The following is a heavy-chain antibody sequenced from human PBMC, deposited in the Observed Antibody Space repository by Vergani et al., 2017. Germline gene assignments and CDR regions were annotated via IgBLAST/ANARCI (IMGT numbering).Heavy chain of an antibody. Sequence: QVQLVESGGGVVQPGRSLRLSCTSSGFTFSTYAMHWVRQAPGKGLEWVAIIYYDASKKYYADSVKGRFTISRDNSRNTLDLLMSSLRAEDTAIYYCVREGSYCGSTTYRNPSYVYYYHMDVWGEGTTVTVSS. V-gene: IGHV3-33*01. J-gene: IGHJ6*03. CDR2: IYYDASKK. CDR3: VREGSYCGSTTYRNPSYVYYYHMDV. D-gene: IGHD2-21*01. CDR1: GFTFSTYA.